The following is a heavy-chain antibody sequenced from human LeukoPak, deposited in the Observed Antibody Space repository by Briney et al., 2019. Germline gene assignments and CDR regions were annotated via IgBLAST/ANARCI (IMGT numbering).Heavy chain of an antibody. D-gene: IGHD3-22*01. Sequence: SETLSLTCTVSGGSISSYYWSWLRQPPGKGLEWIGYIYYSGSTNYNPSLKSRVTISVDTSKNQFALKLSSVTAADTAVYYCASGGVSSGYYYSWGQGTLVTVSS. CDR3: ASGGVSSGYYYS. CDR1: GGSISSYY. CDR2: IYYSGST. V-gene: IGHV4-59*01. J-gene: IGHJ4*02.